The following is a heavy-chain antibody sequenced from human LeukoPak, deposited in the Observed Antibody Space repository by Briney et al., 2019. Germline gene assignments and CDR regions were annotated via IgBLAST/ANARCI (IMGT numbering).Heavy chain of an antibody. CDR1: GFTFSSYS. J-gene: IGHJ4*02. CDR2: ISSSSSTI. V-gene: IGHV3-48*04. CDR3: ELLGGPIVGATQVDY. D-gene: IGHD1-26*01. Sequence: PGGSLRLSCAASGFTFSSYSMNWVRQAPGKGLEWVSYISSSSSTIYYADSVKGRFTISRDNAKNSLYLQMNSLRAEDTAVYYCELLGGPIVGATQVDYWGQGTLVTVSS.